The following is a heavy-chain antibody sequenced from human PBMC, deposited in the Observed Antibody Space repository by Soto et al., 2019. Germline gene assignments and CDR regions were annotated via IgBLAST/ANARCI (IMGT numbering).Heavy chain of an antibody. D-gene: IGHD3-16*02. J-gene: IGHJ6*02. Sequence: QVQLQESGPGLVKPSETLSLTCAVSGGSIRSSNWWSWVRQSPGKGLEWIGEIYHSGSTNYNPSLKSRVTISVDKSKSQFSLKLSSVLAADTAVYYGARLFIDYYYYGMDVWGQGPTVTVSS. CDR3: ARLFIDYYYYGMDV. CDR2: IYHSGST. CDR1: GGSIRSSNW. V-gene: IGHV4-4*02.